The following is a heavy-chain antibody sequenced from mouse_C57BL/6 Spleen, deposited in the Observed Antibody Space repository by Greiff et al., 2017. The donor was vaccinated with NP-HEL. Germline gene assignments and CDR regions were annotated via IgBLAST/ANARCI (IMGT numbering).Heavy chain of an antibody. Sequence: QVQLQQPGAELVKPGASVKMSCKASGYTFTSYWITWVKQRPGQGLEWIGDIYPGSGSTNYNEKFKSKATLTVDTSSSTAYMQLSSLTSEDSAVYYCARGGLLRRTWFAYWGQGTLVTVSA. CDR2: IYPGSGST. CDR3: ARGGLLRRTWFAY. V-gene: IGHV1-55*01. CDR1: GYTFTSYW. D-gene: IGHD2-3*01. J-gene: IGHJ3*01.